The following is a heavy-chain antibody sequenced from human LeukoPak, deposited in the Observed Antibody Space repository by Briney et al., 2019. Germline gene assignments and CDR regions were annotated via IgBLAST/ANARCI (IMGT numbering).Heavy chain of an antibody. CDR2: IGTSGDI. V-gene: IGHV3-13*01. CDR3: ARGCIAVPGIDLEDY. D-gene: IGHD6-19*01. J-gene: IGHJ4*02. CDR1: GFTFSRCD. Sequence: GGSLRLSCAASGFTFSRCDMNWVRQAPGKGLEWVSTIGTSGDIYYSDSVKGRFTISRENAKNSLYLQMNSLSAGDTAVYFFARGCIAVPGIDLEDYWGQGTLVTVSS.